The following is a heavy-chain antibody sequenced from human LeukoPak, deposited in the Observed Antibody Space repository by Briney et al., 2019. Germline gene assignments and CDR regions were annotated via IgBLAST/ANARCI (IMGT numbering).Heavy chain of an antibody. D-gene: IGHD3-22*01. J-gene: IGHJ4*02. V-gene: IGHV3-48*01. CDR3: ARDFHRRLYDSSAYHPY. CDR1: GFTFSSYS. CDR2: ISSSSSTI. Sequence: PGGSLRLSCAASGFTFSSYSMNWVRQAPGKGLEWVSYISSSSSTIYYADSVKGRFTISRDNAKNSLYLQISSLRAEDTAVYYCARDFHRRLYDSSAYHPYWGQGTLVTVSS.